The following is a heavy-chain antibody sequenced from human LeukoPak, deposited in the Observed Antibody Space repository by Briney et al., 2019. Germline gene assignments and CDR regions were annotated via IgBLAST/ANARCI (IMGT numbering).Heavy chain of an antibody. CDR3: ARDRYSGSYYAEYYFDY. D-gene: IGHD1-26*01. V-gene: IGHV1-69*04. CDR1: GGTFSSYA. CDR2: IIPILGIA. Sequence: ASVKVSCKAPGGTFSSYAISWVRQAPGQGLEWMGRIIPILGIANYAQKFQGRVTITADKSTSTAYMELSSLRSEDTAVYYCARDRYSGSYYAEYYFDYWGQGTLVTVSS. J-gene: IGHJ4*02.